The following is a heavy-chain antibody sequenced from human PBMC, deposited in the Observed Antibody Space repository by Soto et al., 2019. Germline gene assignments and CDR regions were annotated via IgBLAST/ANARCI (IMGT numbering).Heavy chain of an antibody. V-gene: IGHV5-51*01. CDR1: GYTFSNYW. J-gene: IGHJ4*02. CDR2: IYPGDSDT. D-gene: IGHD3-22*01. Sequence: PGVSVKFSCRGSGYTFSNYWIAWVRQMPGKGQEWVGIIYPGDSDTRYRPSFQGKVTMSADKYINTAYLEWSSLKASDTGIYYGXRQGAKYYYDRSAYYESWGQGTPVTVSS. CDR3: XRQGAKYYYDRSAYYES.